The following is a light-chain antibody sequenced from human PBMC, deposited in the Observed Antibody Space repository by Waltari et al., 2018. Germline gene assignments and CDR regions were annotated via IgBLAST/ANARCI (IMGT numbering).Light chain of an antibody. CDR3: QQYSSYSALT. Sequence: DIQMTQSPSTLSASVGDRVTITCRASQSISSWLAWYQQKPGKAPKVLIHKASSLASGVPSRFSVSGSGTEFTLTISSLQPDDFATYYCQQYSSYSALTFGGGTKVEIK. CDR1: QSISSW. V-gene: IGKV1-5*03. J-gene: IGKJ4*01. CDR2: KAS.